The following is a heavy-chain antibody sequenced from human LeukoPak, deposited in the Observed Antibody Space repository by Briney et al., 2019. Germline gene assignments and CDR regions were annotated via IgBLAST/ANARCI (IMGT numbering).Heavy chain of an antibody. Sequence: GGSLRLSCAASGFTVSGNYMSWVRQAPGKGLEWVSVIYKGGSTNYADSVQGRFTISRDNSKNTLYLQMNSLRAEDTAVYYCAREAYSGYDSLYNWFDPWGQGTLVTVSS. V-gene: IGHV3-66*01. D-gene: IGHD5-12*01. CDR1: GFTVSGNY. J-gene: IGHJ5*02. CDR2: IYKGGST. CDR3: AREAYSGYDSLYNWFDP.